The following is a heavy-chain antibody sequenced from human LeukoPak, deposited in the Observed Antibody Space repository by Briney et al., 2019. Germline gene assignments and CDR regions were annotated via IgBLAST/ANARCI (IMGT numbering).Heavy chain of an antibody. CDR1: GFTFTSSA. V-gene: IGHV1-58*02. D-gene: IGHD2-21*02. CDR2: IVVGSGNT. Sequence: SVKVSCKASGFTFTSSAMQWVRQARGQRLEWIGWIVVGSGNTNYAQKFQERVTITSDMSTSTAYMELSSLRSEDTAVYYCAADSVVVTATRDLDAFDIWGQGTMVTVSS. J-gene: IGHJ3*02. CDR3: AADSVVVTATRDLDAFDI.